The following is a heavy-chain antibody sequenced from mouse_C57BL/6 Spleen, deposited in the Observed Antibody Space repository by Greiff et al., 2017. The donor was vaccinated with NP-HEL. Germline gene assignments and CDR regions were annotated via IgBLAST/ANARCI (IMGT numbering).Heavy chain of an antibody. CDR2: ISSGGSYT. Sequence: EVQLVESGGDLVKPGGSLKLSCAASGFTFSSYGMSWVRQTPDKRLEWVATISSGGSYTYYPDSVKGRFTISRDNAKNTLYLQMSSLKSEDTAMYYCARHGERYYYFDYWGQGTTLTVSS. V-gene: IGHV5-6*01. J-gene: IGHJ2*01. CDR3: ARHGERYYYFDY. CDR1: GFTFSSYG. D-gene: IGHD2-14*01.